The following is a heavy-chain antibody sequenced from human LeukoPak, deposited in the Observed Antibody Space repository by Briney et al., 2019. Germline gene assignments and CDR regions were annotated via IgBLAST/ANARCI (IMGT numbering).Heavy chain of an antibody. Sequence: SQTLSLTCAISGDSVSSNSVTWNWIRQSPSRGLEWLGRTYYRSTWYNDYAVSVRGRITVNPDTSKNQFSLKLSSVTAVDTAVYYCARRGSSSWTQFDPWGQGTLVTVSS. CDR3: ARRGSSSWTQFDP. J-gene: IGHJ5*02. CDR2: TYYRSTWYN. D-gene: IGHD6-13*01. CDR1: GDSVSSNSVT. V-gene: IGHV6-1*01.